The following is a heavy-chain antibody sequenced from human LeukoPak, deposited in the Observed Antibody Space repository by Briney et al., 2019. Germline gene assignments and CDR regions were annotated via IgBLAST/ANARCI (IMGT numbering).Heavy chain of an antibody. V-gene: IGHV3-30*02. D-gene: IGHD6-19*01. Sequence: GGSLRLSCAASGFTFSSYGMHWVRQAPGKGLEWVAFIRYDGSNKYYADSVKGRFTISRDNSKNTLYLQMNSLRAEDTAVYYCARVRYSSRFLFDYWGQGTLVTVSS. J-gene: IGHJ4*02. CDR1: GFTFSSYG. CDR3: ARVRYSSRFLFDY. CDR2: IRYDGSNK.